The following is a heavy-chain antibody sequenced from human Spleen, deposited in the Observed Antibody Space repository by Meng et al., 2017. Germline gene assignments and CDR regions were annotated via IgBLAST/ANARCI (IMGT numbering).Heavy chain of an antibody. J-gene: IGHJ4*02. Sequence: ASVKVSCKASGYSFSDYYIHWVRQAPGQGLEWMGIINPRSASTSYAQRFQGRITLTRDMSTSTVYMELSSLGSEDTAVYSCARGYYDVYYFDHWGQGTLVTVSS. D-gene: IGHD3-22*01. CDR1: GYSFSDYY. CDR3: ARGYYDVYYFDH. V-gene: IGHV1-46*01. CDR2: INPRSAST.